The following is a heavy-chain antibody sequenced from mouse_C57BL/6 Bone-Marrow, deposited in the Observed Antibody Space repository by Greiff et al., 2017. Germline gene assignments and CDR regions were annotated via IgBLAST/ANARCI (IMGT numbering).Heavy chain of an antibody. D-gene: IGHD2-4*01. J-gene: IGHJ1*03. CDR3: SEDSAVYYCAARYDYDRASWYFDV. V-gene: IGHV1-87*01. CDR1: YTFSRRVH. Sequence: QVQLQQSGPELARPWASVKISCQAFYTFSRRVHFAIRDTNYWMQWVKQRPGQGLEWIGAIYPGNGDTSYNQKFKGKATLTADKSSSKAYMQLSSLTSEDSAVYYCAARYDYDRASWYFDVWGTGTTVTVSS. CDR2: GQGLEWIG.